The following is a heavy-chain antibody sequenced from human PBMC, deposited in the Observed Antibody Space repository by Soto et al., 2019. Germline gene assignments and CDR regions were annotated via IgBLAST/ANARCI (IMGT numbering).Heavy chain of an antibody. D-gene: IGHD3-16*01. Sequence: QVQLQESGPGLVKPSQTLSLTCTVSGGSIRNGGHYWTWIRQYPGKGLEWIGYIYDSGSTSYNPSLKSRVTMSVDTSKNQFSLRLNSVTAADTAVYYCERGRTCYGPCGQGILVTVSS. V-gene: IGHV4-31*03. J-gene: IGHJ5*02. CDR3: ERGRTCYGP. CDR2: IYDSGST. CDR1: GGSIRNGGHY.